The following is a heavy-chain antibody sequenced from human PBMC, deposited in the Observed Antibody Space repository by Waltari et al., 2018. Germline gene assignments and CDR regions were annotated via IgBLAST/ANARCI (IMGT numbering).Heavy chain of an antibody. CDR3: ARDLVGSGWSIDY. CDR2: ITPHTGVT. Sequence: QVQLVQSGAEVKEPGASVKVSCKAAGSPCTRHYIHWVRQAPGQGLEWMGRITPHTGVTYYSQKFQGRVTMTRDMSITTAYMEVSSLRSDDTAVYYCARDLVGSGWSIDYWGQGTLVTVSS. V-gene: IGHV1-2*06. CDR1: GSPCTRHY. D-gene: IGHD6-19*01. J-gene: IGHJ4*02.